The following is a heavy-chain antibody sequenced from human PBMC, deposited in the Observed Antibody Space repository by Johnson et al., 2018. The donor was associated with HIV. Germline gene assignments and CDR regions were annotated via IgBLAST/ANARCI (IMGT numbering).Heavy chain of an antibody. CDR2: IRYDGSNK. Sequence: QVQLVESGGGVVQPGTSLRLSCAASGFTFSTYGMHWVRQAPGKGLEWVAFIRYDGSNKYYADSVKGRFTISRDNSKNTLYLQMNSLRAEDTAVYYCARAEGLTGRNAFDIWGQGTMVTVSS. J-gene: IGHJ3*02. D-gene: IGHD1-20*01. V-gene: IGHV3-30*02. CDR3: ARAEGLTGRNAFDI. CDR1: GFTFSTYG.